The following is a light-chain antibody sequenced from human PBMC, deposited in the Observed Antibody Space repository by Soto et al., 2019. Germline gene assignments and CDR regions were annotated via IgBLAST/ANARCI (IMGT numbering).Light chain of an antibody. CDR3: SSYAGNKVV. CDR1: SSDVGGYYY. V-gene: IGLV2-8*01. CDR2: EVS. J-gene: IGLJ2*01. Sequence: QSALTQPPSASGSPGQSVTISCTGTSSDVGGYYYVSWYQHHPGKAPKLMIYEVSKRPSGVPDRFSGSKSGNTASLTVSGLQAEDEADYYCSSYAGNKVVFGGGTKVTVL.